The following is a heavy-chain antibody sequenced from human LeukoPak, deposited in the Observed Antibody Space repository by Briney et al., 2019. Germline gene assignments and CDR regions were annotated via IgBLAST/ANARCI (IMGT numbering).Heavy chain of an antibody. CDR1: GFTFNSYG. D-gene: IGHD3-22*01. Sequence: GGSLRLSCVGSGFTFNSYGMHWVRQAPGKGLQWVAAITYDGSTRYHADSVKGRFTISRDNSKDTLYLQMNSLKIGDTATYYCARVRRYSQYESSGYYADSWGQGTLVTVSS. CDR2: ITYDGSTR. J-gene: IGHJ5*01. V-gene: IGHV3-30*03. CDR3: ARVRRYSQYESSGYYADS.